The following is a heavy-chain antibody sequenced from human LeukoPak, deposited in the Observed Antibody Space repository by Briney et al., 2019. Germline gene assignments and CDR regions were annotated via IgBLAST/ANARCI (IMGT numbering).Heavy chain of an antibody. V-gene: IGHV3-13*01. CDR2: IGIRGDT. D-gene: IGHD6-19*01. Sequence: GGSLRLSCAASGFTFIDYDMHWVRQVIGKGLEWVSAIGIRGDTHYSGSVKGRFTLSRENAESSLYLQMNSLRAEDTAVYYCARGGIQVSGIDEFDYWGQGTLVTVSS. CDR3: ARGGIQVSGIDEFDY. CDR1: GFTFIDYD. J-gene: IGHJ4*02.